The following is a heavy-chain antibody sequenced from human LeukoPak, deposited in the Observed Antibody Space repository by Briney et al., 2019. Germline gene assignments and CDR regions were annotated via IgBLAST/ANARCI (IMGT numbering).Heavy chain of an antibody. Sequence: PGGSLRLSCAASGFTFVTYWMHWVRQAPGKGLVWVSRINSDGSSTSYADSVKGRFTISRDNAKNTVYLQMNSLRSDDTAVYYCARSMVRGDIWGQGTMVTVSS. CDR3: ARSMVRGDI. CDR1: GFTFVTYW. V-gene: IGHV3-74*01. J-gene: IGHJ3*02. CDR2: INSDGSST. D-gene: IGHD3-10*01.